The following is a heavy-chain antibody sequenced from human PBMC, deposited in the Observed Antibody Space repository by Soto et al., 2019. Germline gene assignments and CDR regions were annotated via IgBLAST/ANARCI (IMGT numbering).Heavy chain of an antibody. J-gene: IGHJ4*02. Sequence: QVQLVQSGAEVKKPGSSVKVSCKASGGTFSSYAISWVRQAPGQGLEWMGGIIPIFGTANYAQKFQGRVTITADESTSTGYMELSSLRSEDTAVYYCARGPRYYDSSGYPPVMYFDYWGQGTLVTVSS. D-gene: IGHD3-22*01. CDR1: GGTFSSYA. CDR2: IIPIFGTA. CDR3: ARGPRYYDSSGYPPVMYFDY. V-gene: IGHV1-69*01.